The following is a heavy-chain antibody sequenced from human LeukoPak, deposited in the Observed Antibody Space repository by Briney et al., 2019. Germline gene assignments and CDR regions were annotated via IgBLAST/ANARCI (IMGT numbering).Heavy chain of an antibody. J-gene: IGHJ4*02. D-gene: IGHD6-13*01. CDR3: TKGGYTTYFDY. V-gene: IGHV3-23*01. Sequence: PGGSLRLSCAASGFTFSSYAMTWVRQAPGKGLEWVSTIRATAGTTYYEDSVKGRLTISRDNSKNTQWLQMNSLRVEDTAVYYCTKGGYTTYFDYWGQGTLVTVSS. CDR1: GFTFSSYA. CDR2: IRATAGTT.